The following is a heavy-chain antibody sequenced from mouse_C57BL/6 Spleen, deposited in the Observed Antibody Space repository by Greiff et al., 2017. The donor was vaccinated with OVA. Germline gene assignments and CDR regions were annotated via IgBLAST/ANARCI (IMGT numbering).Heavy chain of an antibody. V-gene: IGHV1-42*01. D-gene: IGHD1-1*01. CDR2: INPSTGGT. CDR3: ARAYYYGSSSWYFDV. CDR1: GYSFTGYY. J-gene: IGHJ1*03. Sequence: VQLQHSGPELVKPGASVKISCKASGYSFTGYYMNWVKQSPEKSLEWIGEINPSTGGTTYNQKFKAKATLTVDKSSSTAYMQLKSLTSEDSAVYYCARAYYYGSSSWYFDVWGTGTTVAVSS.